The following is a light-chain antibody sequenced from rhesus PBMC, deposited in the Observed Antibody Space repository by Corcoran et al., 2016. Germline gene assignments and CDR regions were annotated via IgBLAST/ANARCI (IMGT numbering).Light chain of an antibody. J-gene: IGKJ2*01. CDR3: LQHNSYPYS. CDR1: QGISSY. Sequence: DIQMTQSPSSLSASVGDTVTITCRASQGISSYLNWFQQKPGKAPTLLIYDASSLESGVPSRFSGSGSGTDFTLTISSRQPEDFAAYYCLQHNSYPYSFGQGTKVEIK. V-gene: IGKV1-28*03. CDR2: DAS.